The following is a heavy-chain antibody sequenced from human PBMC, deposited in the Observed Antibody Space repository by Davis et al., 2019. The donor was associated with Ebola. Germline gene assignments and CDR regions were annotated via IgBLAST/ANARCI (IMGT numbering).Heavy chain of an antibody. CDR2: ISGSGGST. CDR3: ARDRLTHYYDSSGYYGY. Sequence: GGSLRLSCAASGFTFSSYSMNWVRQAPGKGLEWVSAISGSGGSTYYADSVKGRFTISRDNAKNSLYLQMNSLRAEDTAVYYCARDRLTHYYDSSGYYGYWGQGTLVTSPQ. J-gene: IGHJ4*02. D-gene: IGHD3-22*01. V-gene: IGHV3-21*01. CDR1: GFTFSSYS.